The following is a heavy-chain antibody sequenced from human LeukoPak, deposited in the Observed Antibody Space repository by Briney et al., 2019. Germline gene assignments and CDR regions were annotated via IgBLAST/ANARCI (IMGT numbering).Heavy chain of an antibody. V-gene: IGHV4-4*07. D-gene: IGHD1-26*01. Sequence: PETLSLTCTVSGGSITDYYWSWIGQPAGKRLEWIGHIYKSGSTDYNPSLKSRVTMSIDTSKSQFSLNLSSVTAADTAVYYCARDDRVSGTFLRWFDPWGQGTLVTVSS. CDR1: GGSITDYY. CDR3: ARDDRVSGTFLRWFDP. CDR2: IYKSGST. J-gene: IGHJ5*02.